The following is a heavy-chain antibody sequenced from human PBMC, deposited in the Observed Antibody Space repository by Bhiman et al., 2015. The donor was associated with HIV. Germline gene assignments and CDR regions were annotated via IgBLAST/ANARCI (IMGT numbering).Heavy chain of an antibody. CDR2: IKSDGSAT. D-gene: IGHD3-16*01. Sequence: EVQLVESGGGVSSACAASGFAFGNYWMHWVRQVPGKGLVWVSRIKSDGSATAYADFVKGRFTISRDNAKSTLYLHMNSLRVDDTAVYYCARDGGGTDDYWGHGTLVTVSS. CDR1: GFAFGNYW. J-gene: IGHJ4*01. V-gene: IGHV3-74*01. CDR3: ARDGGGTDDY.